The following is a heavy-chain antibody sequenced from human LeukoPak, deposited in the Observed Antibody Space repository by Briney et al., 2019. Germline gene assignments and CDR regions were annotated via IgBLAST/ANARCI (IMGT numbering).Heavy chain of an antibody. CDR1: GFTFSSYW. D-gene: IGHD6-13*01. J-gene: IGHJ4*02. Sequence: SGGSLRLSCAASGFTFSSYWMHWVRQAPGKGLVWVSRINSDGSSTSYADSVKGRFTISRDNAKNTLYLQMNSLRAEDTAVYYFSRVRGAAGKEYVYGGQGTLVTVSS. CDR2: INSDGSST. V-gene: IGHV3-74*01. CDR3: SRVRGAAGKEYVY.